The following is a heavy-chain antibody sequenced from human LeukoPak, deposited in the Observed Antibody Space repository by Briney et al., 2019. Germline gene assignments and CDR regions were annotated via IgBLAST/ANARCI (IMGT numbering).Heavy chain of an antibody. D-gene: IGHD4-23*01. CDR1: GFTFTSSA. CDR2: IVVGSGNT. Sequence: SVKVSCKASGFTFTSSAMQWVRQARGQRLEWIGWIVVGSGNTNYVQKFQERVTITRDMSTSTAYMELSSLRSEDTAVYYCAADVMVTDAFDIWGQGTMVTVSS. J-gene: IGHJ3*02. CDR3: AADVMVTDAFDI. V-gene: IGHV1-58*02.